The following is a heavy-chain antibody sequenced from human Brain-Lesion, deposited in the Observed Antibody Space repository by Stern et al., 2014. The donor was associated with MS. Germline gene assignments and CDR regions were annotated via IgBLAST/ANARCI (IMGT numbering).Heavy chain of an antibody. CDR2: ISGRGGAT. V-gene: IGHV3-23*04. CDR1: GFSFSTYA. Sequence: EVQLVESGGGLVQPGGSLRISCAASGFSFSTYAMSWVRQTPGKGLQWVSVISGRGGATCYADSVTGTFIISRDNSKNTLYLQMDSLRADDTAVYYCAKWPHHIAVAGTRYFQHWGQGTLVTVSS. D-gene: IGHD6-19*01. CDR3: AKWPHHIAVAGTRYFQH. J-gene: IGHJ1*01.